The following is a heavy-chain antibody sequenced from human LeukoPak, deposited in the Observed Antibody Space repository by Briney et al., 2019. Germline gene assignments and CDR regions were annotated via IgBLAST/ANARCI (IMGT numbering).Heavy chain of an antibody. CDR1: GFTFSSYA. CDR3: AKLPVFGTATVTARVYYFDY. D-gene: IGHD5-18*01. Sequence: GSLRLSCAASGFTFSSYAMSWVRQAPGKGLEWVSAISGSGGSTYYADSVKGRFTISRDNSKNTLYLQMNSLRAEDTAVYYCAKLPVFGTATVTARVYYFDYWGQGTLVTVSS. J-gene: IGHJ4*02. V-gene: IGHV3-23*01. CDR2: ISGSGGST.